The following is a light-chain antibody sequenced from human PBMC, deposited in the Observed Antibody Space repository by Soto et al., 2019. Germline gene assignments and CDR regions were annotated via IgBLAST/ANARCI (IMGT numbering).Light chain of an antibody. J-gene: IGKJ5*01. CDR1: QSLLHGNGYNY. CDR2: LGS. V-gene: IGKV2-28*01. CDR3: QQYNTYST. Sequence: DIVMTQSPLSLPVTPGEPASISCRSSQSLLHGNGYNYLDWYLQKPGQSPQLLIYLGSNRASGVPDRFSGSGSGSEFNFTITGLQPDDFATYFCQQYNTYSTFGQGTRLEIK.